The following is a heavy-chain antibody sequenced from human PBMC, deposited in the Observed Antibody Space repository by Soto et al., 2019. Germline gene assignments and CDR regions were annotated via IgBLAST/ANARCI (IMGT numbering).Heavy chain of an antibody. J-gene: IGHJ4*02. CDR3: AKTHTHELAYGDYYFDY. D-gene: IGHD4-17*01. CDR2: IYYSGST. CDR1: GGSISSGGYY. V-gene: IGHV4-31*03. Sequence: QVQLQESGPGLVKPSQTLSLTCTVSGGSISSGGYYWSWIRQHPGKGLEWIGYIYYSGSTYYNPSLKRRVTISGDTSKNPFSLKLSSVTAADTAVYYSAKTHTHELAYGDYYFDYWGQGTLVTVSS.